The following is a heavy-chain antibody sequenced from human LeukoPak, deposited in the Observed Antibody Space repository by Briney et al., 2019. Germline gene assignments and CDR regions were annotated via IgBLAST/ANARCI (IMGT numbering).Heavy chain of an antibody. J-gene: IGHJ4*02. CDR2: IYYTGST. CDR1: GGSISNYY. CDR3: ARVTWGLRWEREFDY. V-gene: IGHV4-59*12. D-gene: IGHD4-23*01. Sequence: SETLSLTCTVSGGSISNYYWTWIRQPPGKGLQWIGYIYYTGSTNYNPSLKSRVTISVDTSKNQFSLKLSSVTAADTAVYYCARVTWGLRWEREFDYWGQGTLVTVSS.